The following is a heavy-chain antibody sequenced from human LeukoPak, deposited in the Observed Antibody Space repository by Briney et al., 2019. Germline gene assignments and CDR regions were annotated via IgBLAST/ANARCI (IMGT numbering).Heavy chain of an antibody. CDR2: INPNSGGT. CDR3: ARVTRYNWNPEAFDI. V-gene: IGHV1-2*02. Sequence: ASVKVSCKASGYTFTGYYMHWVRQAPGQGLEWMGWINPNSGGTNYAQKFQGRVTTTRDTSISTAYMELSRLRSDDTAVYYCARVTRYNWNPEAFDIWGQGTMVTVSS. J-gene: IGHJ3*02. D-gene: IGHD1-1*01. CDR1: GYTFTGYY.